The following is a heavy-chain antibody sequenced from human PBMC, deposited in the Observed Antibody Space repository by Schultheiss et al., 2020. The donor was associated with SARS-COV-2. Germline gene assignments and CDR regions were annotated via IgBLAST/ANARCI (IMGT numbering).Heavy chain of an antibody. CDR2: IIPIFGTA. CDR3: ARDSMLPAALGPHMDV. D-gene: IGHD2-2*01. V-gene: IGHV1-69*13. Sequence: SVKVSCKASGYTFSSYAISWVRQAPGQGLEWMGGIIPIFGTANYAQKFQGRVTITADESTSTAYMELSSLRSEDTAVYYCARDSMLPAALGPHMDVWGKGTTVTVSS. CDR1: GYTFSSYA. J-gene: IGHJ6*03.